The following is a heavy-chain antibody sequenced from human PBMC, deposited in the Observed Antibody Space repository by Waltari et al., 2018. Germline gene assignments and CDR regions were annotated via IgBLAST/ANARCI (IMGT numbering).Heavy chain of an antibody. Sequence: QVQLVQSGAEVKKPGASVKVSCKASGYTFTTSTMQWVRQAPGQRPGWMGWIIVGSGDTKYSKKFEGRNTITRDTAAGIDYLELSSLRSEDTAVYFGGREAREGRAPMAYFDYWGQGTLVTVSS. CDR1: GYTFTTST. CDR3: GREAREGRAPMAYFDY. D-gene: IGHD3-10*01. CDR2: IIVGSGDT. V-gene: IGHV1-3*01. J-gene: IGHJ4*02.